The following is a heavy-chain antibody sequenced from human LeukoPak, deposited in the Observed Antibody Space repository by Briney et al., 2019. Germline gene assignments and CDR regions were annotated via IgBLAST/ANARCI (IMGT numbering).Heavy chain of an antibody. J-gene: IGHJ6*03. Sequence: GASVKVSCKASGGTFRSYAISWVRQAPGQGLEWMGRIIPIFGTANYAQKFQGRVTITTDESTSTAYMELSSLRSEDTAVYYCASSVVVTAISEHCMDVWGKGTTVTVSS. CDR1: GGTFRSYA. D-gene: IGHD2-21*02. V-gene: IGHV1-69*05. CDR2: IIPIFGTA. CDR3: ASSVVVTAISEHCMDV.